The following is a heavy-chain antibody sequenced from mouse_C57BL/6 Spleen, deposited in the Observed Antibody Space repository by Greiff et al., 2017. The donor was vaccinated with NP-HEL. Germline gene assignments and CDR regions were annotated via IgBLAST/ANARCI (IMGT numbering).Heavy chain of an antibody. D-gene: IGHD6-1*01. J-gene: IGHJ4*01. CDR1: GFTFSSYA. V-gene: IGHV5-4*01. CDR2: ISDGGSYT. CDR3: ARVNPYYAMDY. Sequence: EVHLVESGGGLVKPGGSLKLSCAASGFTFSSYAMSWVRQTPEKRLEWVATISDGGSYTYYPDNVKGRFTISRDNAKNNLYLQMSHLKSEDTAMYYCARVNPYYAMDYWGQGTSVTVSS.